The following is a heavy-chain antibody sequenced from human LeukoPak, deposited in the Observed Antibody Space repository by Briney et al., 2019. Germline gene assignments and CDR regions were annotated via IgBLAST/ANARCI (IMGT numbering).Heavy chain of an antibody. D-gene: IGHD3-22*01. CDR3: ATPLDYYDSSGYHQGGD. CDR2: IKQDGSKK. CDR1: GFTFSRYW. Sequence: GGSLRRSCAASGFTFSRYWMTWVRQAPGKGLEWVANIKQDGSKKNYVDSVKGRFTISRDNAKNSLYLQMNSLRAEDTAVYYCATPLDYYDSSGYHQGGDWGQGTLVTVSS. J-gene: IGHJ4*02. V-gene: IGHV3-7*03.